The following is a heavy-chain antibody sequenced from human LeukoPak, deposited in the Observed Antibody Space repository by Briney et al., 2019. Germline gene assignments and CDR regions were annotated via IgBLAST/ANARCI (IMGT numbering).Heavy chain of an antibody. V-gene: IGHV1-69*11. Sequence: SVKVSCKASGGTFSSYAISWVRQAPGQGLEWMGRIIPILGTANYAQKFQGRVTITADESTSTAYMELSSLRSEDTAVYYCASSNPLTIFGVDYYYYYMDVWGKGTTVTVSS. J-gene: IGHJ6*03. CDR1: GGTFSSYA. CDR3: ASSNPLTIFGVDYYYYYMDV. CDR2: IIPILGTA. D-gene: IGHD3-3*01.